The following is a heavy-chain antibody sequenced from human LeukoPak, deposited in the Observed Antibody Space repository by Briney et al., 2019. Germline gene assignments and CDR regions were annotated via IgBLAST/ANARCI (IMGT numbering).Heavy chain of an antibody. D-gene: IGHD1-26*01. Sequence: PGKSLRLSCAASGFTFNSYGMHWVRQAPGKGLEWVAVISYDGGDKYYADSVKGRFTISRDNSKNTLYLQMNSLRAEDTAVYYCAKRLWELPRDYLYGMDVWGQGTTVTVSS. CDR3: AKRLWELPRDYLYGMDV. CDR2: ISYDGGDK. CDR1: GFTFNSYG. V-gene: IGHV3-30*18. J-gene: IGHJ6*02.